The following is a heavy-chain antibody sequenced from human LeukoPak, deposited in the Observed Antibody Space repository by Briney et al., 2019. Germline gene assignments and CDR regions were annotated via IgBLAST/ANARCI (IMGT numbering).Heavy chain of an antibody. J-gene: IGHJ4*02. V-gene: IGHV3-23*01. CDR3: AKLRDYDILAGYLGIAADY. D-gene: IGHD3-9*01. CDR1: GFTFSSYA. CDR2: ISGSGGST. Sequence: GGSLRLSCAASGFTFSSYAMSWVRQAPGKGLEWVSAISGSGGSTYYADSVKGRFTISRDNSKNTLYLQMNSLRAEDTAVYYCAKLRDYDILAGYLGIAADYWGQGTLVTVPS.